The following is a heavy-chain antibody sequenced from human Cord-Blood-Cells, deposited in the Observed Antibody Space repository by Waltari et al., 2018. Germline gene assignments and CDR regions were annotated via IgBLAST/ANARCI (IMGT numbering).Heavy chain of an antibody. CDR2: INHSGST. Sequence: QVQLQQWGAGLLKPSETLSLTCAVYGGSFSGYYWSWIRQPPGKGLEGIGEINHSGSTNYNPSLKSRVTRSGDTSKNQFALKLSSVTAADTAVYYCASRDFWSGSGYWGQGTLVTVSS. V-gene: IGHV4-34*01. J-gene: IGHJ4*02. D-gene: IGHD3-3*01. CDR1: GGSFSGYY. CDR3: ASRDFWSGSGY.